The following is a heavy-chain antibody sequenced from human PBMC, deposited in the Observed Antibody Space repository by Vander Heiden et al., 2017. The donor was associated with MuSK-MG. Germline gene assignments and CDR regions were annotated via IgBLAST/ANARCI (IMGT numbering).Heavy chain of an antibody. CDR1: GGSISSYY. Sequence: QVQLQESGPGLVKPSETLSLTCTVSGGSISSYYWSWIRQPPGKGLEWIGYVHYSGSTNYIPSLKSRVTISVDTSKNQFSLTVSSVTAADTAVYYCARAVGSWPYFDYWGQGTLVTVSS. J-gene: IGHJ4*02. D-gene: IGHD6-13*01. V-gene: IGHV4-59*08. CDR3: ARAVGSWPYFDY. CDR2: VHYSGST.